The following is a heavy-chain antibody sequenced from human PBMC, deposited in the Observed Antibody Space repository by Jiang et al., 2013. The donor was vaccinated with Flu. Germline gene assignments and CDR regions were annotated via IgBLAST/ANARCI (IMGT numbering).Heavy chain of an antibody. CDR3: AKSATALCRGGTCYYAFDI. Sequence: VQLVESGGGLVQPGGSLRLSCAASGFTFSSYAMSWVRQAPGKGLEWVSGIRSSGGSTYYADSVKGRFTISRDNSKNTLYLQMNSLRDEDTAVYYCAKSATALCRGGTCYYAFDIWGQGTMVTVSS. CDR2: IRSSGGST. D-gene: IGHD2-15*01. CDR1: GFTFSSYA. V-gene: IGHV3-23*04. J-gene: IGHJ3*02.